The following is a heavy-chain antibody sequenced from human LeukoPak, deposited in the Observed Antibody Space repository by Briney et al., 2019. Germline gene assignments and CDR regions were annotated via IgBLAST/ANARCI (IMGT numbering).Heavy chain of an antibody. CDR1: GGSISSGGYY. Sequence: PSETLSLTCTVSGGSISSGGYYWTWIRQYPGKGLEWIGYIYYSGTTYYNPSLQSRVTISGDTSKNQFSLKLSSVTGADTAVYYCARTAGWSYGFDYWGQGTLVTVSS. J-gene: IGHJ4*02. CDR3: ARTAGWSYGFDY. D-gene: IGHD3-16*01. V-gene: IGHV4-31*03. CDR2: IYYSGTT.